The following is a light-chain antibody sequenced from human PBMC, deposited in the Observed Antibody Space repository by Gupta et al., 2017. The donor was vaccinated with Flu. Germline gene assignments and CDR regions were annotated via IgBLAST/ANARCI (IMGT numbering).Light chain of an antibody. Sequence: KTARITWGGNNIGSKSVHWYQQKPGQAPVLVVHDDFDRPSGIPERFSGSNSGNTATLTISKVEAGDEADYYCQVWDSSSDHPGVFGGGTKLTVL. J-gene: IGLJ2*01. V-gene: IGLV3-21*03. CDR2: DDF. CDR1: NIGSKS. CDR3: QVWDSSSDHPGV.